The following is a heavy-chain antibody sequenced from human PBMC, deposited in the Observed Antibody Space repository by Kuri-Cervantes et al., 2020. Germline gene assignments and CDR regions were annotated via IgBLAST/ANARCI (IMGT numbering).Heavy chain of an antibody. V-gene: IGHV4-4*02. CDR1: GGSISSSNW. J-gene: IGHJ5*02. D-gene: IGHD6-13*01. CDR2: IYYSGST. CDR3: ASTVAAAGQNWFDP. Sequence: SCAVSGGSISSSNWWSWVRQPPGKGLEWIGYIYYSGSTNYNPSLKSRVTISVDTSRNQFSLKLSSVTAADTAVYYCASTVAAAGQNWFDPWGQGTLVTISS.